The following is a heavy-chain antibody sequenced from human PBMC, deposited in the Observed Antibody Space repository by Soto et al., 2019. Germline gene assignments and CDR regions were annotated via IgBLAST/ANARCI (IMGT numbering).Heavy chain of an antibody. D-gene: IGHD3-10*01. V-gene: IGHV1-69*02. CDR3: ASSYGSGYRAFDY. CDR2: INPILSMS. J-gene: IGHJ4*02. CDR1: GDTFSFYS. Sequence: QVQLVQSGAEVKKPGSSVRVSCKASGDTFSFYSINWVRQAPGLGLEWMGRINPILSMSNYAQRFQGRVTVTADKSTITAYMERTSLRSEDTAMYYCASSYGSGYRAFDYWGQGALVTVSS.